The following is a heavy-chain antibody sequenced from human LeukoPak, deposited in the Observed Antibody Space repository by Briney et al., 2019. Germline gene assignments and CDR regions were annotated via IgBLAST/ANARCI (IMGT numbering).Heavy chain of an antibody. CDR2: MNPNSGNT. CDR3: ARKSSGSGPAPFDY. V-gene: IGHV1-8*01. D-gene: IGHD3-10*01. CDR1: GYTFASYD. Sequence: GASVKVSCKASGYTFASYDINWVRQATGQGLEWMGWMNPNSGNTGYAQKFQGRVTITRNTSISTAYMELSSLRSEDTAVYYCARKSSGSGPAPFDYWGQGTLVTVSS. J-gene: IGHJ4*02.